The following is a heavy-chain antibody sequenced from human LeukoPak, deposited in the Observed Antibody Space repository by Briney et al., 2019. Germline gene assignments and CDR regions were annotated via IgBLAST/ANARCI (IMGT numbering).Heavy chain of an antibody. V-gene: IGHV5-51*01. D-gene: IGHD3-9*01. CDR2: IYPDDSDT. J-gene: IGHJ4*02. CDR3: ATLGLRYSFAY. Sequence: GESLKISCKGSGYTFTNYWIVWVRQMPGEGLEYMGIIYPDDSDTRYSPSFQGRVTISADKSISTAYLQRSSLKASDTAMYYCATLGLRYSFAYWGQGTPVTVSS. CDR1: GYTFTNYW.